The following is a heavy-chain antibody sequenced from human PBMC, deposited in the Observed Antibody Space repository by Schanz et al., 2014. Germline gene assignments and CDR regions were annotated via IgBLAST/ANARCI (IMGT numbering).Heavy chain of an antibody. D-gene: IGHD5-12*01. V-gene: IGHV3-23*01. J-gene: IGHJ4*02. CDR3: ARKVVATIGGYYDN. CDR2: MNESHSTI. CDR1: GFSFSSYA. Sequence: EVQLLESGGGLVEPGGSLRLSCAASGFSFSSYAMGWVRQARGKGLEWVSAMNESHSTIYYADSVRGRVTISRDNAENTLSLQMNSLRAEDTAVYYCARKVVATIGGYYDNWGQGTLVIVSS.